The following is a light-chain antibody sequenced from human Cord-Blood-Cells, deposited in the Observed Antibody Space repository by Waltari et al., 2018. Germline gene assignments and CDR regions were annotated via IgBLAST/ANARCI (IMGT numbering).Light chain of an antibody. CDR2: DVS. J-gene: IGLJ1*01. Sequence: QSALTQPASVSGSPGPSITISCTGTSRDVGGYNYVSWYQQHPGKAPKLMIYDVSNRPSGVSNRFSGSKSGNTASLTISGLQAEDEADYYCSSYTSSSTLVFGTGTKVTVL. V-gene: IGLV2-14*01. CDR1: SRDVGGYNY. CDR3: SSYTSSSTLV.